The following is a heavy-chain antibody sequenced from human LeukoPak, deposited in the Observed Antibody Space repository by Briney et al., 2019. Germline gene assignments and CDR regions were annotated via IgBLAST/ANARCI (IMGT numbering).Heavy chain of an antibody. CDR2: ISAYNGNT. D-gene: IGHD6-13*01. V-gene: IGHV1-18*01. CDR1: GYTFTSYG. Sequence: ASVKVSCKASGYTFTSYGISWVRQAPGQGLEWMGWISAYNGNTNYAQKLQGRVTITRNTSISTAYMELSSLRSEDTAVYYCARKRGIAAAGSGSYNWFDPWGQGTLVTVSS. J-gene: IGHJ5*02. CDR3: ARKRGIAAAGSGSYNWFDP.